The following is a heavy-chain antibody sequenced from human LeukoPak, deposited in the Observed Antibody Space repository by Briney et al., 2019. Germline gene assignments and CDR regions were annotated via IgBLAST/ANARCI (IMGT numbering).Heavy chain of an antibody. Sequence: PSETLSLTCTVSGGSISSSSYYWGWIRQPPGKGLEWIGSIYYSGGTYYNPSLKSRVTISVDTSKDQFSLKLSSVTAADTAVYYCASSVVVAATDAFDIWGQGTMVTVSS. V-gene: IGHV4-39*01. D-gene: IGHD2-15*01. CDR2: IYYSGGT. CDR1: GGSISSSSYY. CDR3: ASSVVVAATDAFDI. J-gene: IGHJ3*02.